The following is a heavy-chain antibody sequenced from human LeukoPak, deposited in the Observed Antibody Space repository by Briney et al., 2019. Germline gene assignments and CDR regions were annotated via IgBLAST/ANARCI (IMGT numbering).Heavy chain of an antibody. J-gene: IGHJ4*02. CDR1: GGSISSSSYY. V-gene: IGHV4-39*01. D-gene: IGHD3-22*01. Sequence: SETLSLTCTVSGGSISSSSYYLGWIRQPPGKGLEWIGSIYYSGRTYYNPSLKSRVTISVDTSKNQFSLNLRFVTAADTAVYYCARYHDSSDYWGQGTLVAVSS. CDR3: ARYHDSSDY. CDR2: IYYSGRT.